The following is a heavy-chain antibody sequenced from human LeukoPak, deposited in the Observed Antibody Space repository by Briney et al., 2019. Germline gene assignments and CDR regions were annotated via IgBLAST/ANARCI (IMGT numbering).Heavy chain of an antibody. D-gene: IGHD3-10*01. J-gene: IGHJ6*02. CDR1: GFTFSSCA. CDR3: ANPYYYGSGSYYYYGMDV. Sequence: GGSLRLSCAASGFTFSSCAMSWVRQAPGKGLEWVSAISGSGGSTYYADSVEGRFTISRDNSKNTLYLQMNSLRAEDTAVYYCANPYYYGSGSYYYYGMDVWGQGTTVTVSS. CDR2: ISGSGGST. V-gene: IGHV3-23*01.